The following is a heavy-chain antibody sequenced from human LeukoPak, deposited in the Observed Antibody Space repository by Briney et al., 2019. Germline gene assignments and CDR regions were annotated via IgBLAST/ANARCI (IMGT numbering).Heavy chain of an antibody. J-gene: IGHJ4*02. D-gene: IGHD1-1*01. CDR3: ARVRSTTGTDFDY. V-gene: IGHV3-53*01. Sequence: GGSLRLSCAAFGFSVTTHGMSWVRQAPGKGLEWVSVIYSGGSTYYADSVKGRFTISRDNSKNTLYLQMNSLRAEDTAVYYCARVRSTTGTDFDYWGQGTLVTVSS. CDR1: GFSVTTHG. CDR2: IYSGGST.